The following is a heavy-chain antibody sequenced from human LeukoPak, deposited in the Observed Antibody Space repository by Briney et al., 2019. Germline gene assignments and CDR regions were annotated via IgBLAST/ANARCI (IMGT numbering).Heavy chain of an antibody. D-gene: IGHD3-16*01. CDR3: ARYYDPPEYFRH. J-gene: IGHJ1*01. CDR1: GGSISSGNNY. V-gene: IGHV4-31*03. CDR2: IYYTGSS. Sequence: SETLSLTCTVSGGSISSGNNYWSWIRQHPGKGLEWMGYIYYTGSSHYNPSLKSRLTISVDTSKNQFSLRLNSVTAADTAVYYCARYYDPPEYFRHWGQGTLVTVSS.